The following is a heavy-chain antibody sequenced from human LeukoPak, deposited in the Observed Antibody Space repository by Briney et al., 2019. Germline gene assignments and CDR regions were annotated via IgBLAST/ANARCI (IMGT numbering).Heavy chain of an antibody. CDR1: GYTFTGYY. CDR3: ARGRGSIGLLGEFDY. V-gene: IGHV1-2*02. CDR2: INPHSGGT. Sequence: GASVKVSCKASGYTFTGYYMHWVRQAPGQGLEWMGWINPHSGGTNYAQKFQGRVTMTRDTSISTAYMELIRLRSDDTAVYYCARGRGSIGLLGEFDYWGQGTLVTVSS. D-gene: IGHD3-22*01. J-gene: IGHJ4*02.